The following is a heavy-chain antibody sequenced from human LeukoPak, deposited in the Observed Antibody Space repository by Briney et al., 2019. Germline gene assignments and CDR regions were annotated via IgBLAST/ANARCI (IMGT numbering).Heavy chain of an antibody. CDR2: ISSSSSYI. D-gene: IGHD5-12*01. Sequence: GGSLRLSCAASGFTFSSYSMNWVRQAPGKGLEWVSSISSSSSYIYYADSVKGRFTISRDNAKNSLYLQMNSLRAEDTAVYYCAREGAAIVATILDYYYGMDVWGQGITVTVSS. CDR1: GFTFSSYS. V-gene: IGHV3-21*01. J-gene: IGHJ6*02. CDR3: AREGAAIVATILDYYYGMDV.